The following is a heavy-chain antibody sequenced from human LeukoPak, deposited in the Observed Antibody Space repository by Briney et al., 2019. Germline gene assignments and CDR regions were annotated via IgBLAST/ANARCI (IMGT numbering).Heavy chain of an antibody. V-gene: IGHV3-7*01. D-gene: IGHD4-17*01. CDR1: GFTFSTYL. CDR2: INQDGSEK. CDR3: ARDRLTTGRGIDY. Sequence: GGSLRLSCAASGFTFSTYLMSWVRQAPGKGLEWVANINQDGSEKNYVDSVKGRFTISRDNAKKSLYLEMISLRAEDTAVYYCARDRLTTGRGIDYWGQGTLVTVSS. J-gene: IGHJ4*02.